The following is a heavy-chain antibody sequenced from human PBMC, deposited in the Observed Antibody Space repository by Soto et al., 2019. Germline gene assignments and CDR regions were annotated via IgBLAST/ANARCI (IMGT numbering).Heavy chain of an antibody. CDR2: IRSKAYGGTT. CDR3: TRDLPYSYSPRAYSGYDLGPLGCMDV. V-gene: IGHV3-49*04. D-gene: IGHD5-12*01. Sequence: GGSLRLSCTASGFTFGDYAMSWVRQAPGKGLEWVGFIRSKAYGGTTEYAASVKGRFTISRDDSKSIAYLQMNSLKTEDTAVYYCTRDLPYSYSPRAYSGYDLGPLGCMDVSGQGTTVTVYS. CDR1: GFTFGDYA. J-gene: IGHJ6*02.